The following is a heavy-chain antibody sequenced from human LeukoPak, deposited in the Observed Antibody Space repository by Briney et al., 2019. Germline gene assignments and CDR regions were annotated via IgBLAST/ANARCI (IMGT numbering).Heavy chain of an antibody. D-gene: IGHD3-22*01. CDR1: GYTFTSYG. CDR2: ISAYNGNT. J-gene: IGHJ6*02. Sequence: VDSVKVSCKASGYTFTSYGISWVRQAPGQGLEWMGWISAYNGNTNYAQKLQGRVTMTTDTSTSTAYMELRSLRSDDTAVYYCARDRPITMIVVATYGMDVWGQGTTVTVSS. CDR3: ARDRPITMIVVATYGMDV. V-gene: IGHV1-18*01.